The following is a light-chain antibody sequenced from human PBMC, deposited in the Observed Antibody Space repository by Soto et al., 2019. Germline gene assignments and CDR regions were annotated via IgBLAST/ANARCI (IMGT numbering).Light chain of an antibody. CDR1: SSNIGAGYD. V-gene: IGLV1-40*01. Sequence: QAVVTQPPSVSGAPGQRVTISCTGSSSNIGAGYDVHWYQLLPGTAPKLLIYANNNRPSGVPDRFSGSRSGTSASLAITGLQAEDEADYYCQSYDRSLSSPIFGGGTKLTVL. CDR3: QSYDRSLSSPI. J-gene: IGLJ2*01. CDR2: ANN.